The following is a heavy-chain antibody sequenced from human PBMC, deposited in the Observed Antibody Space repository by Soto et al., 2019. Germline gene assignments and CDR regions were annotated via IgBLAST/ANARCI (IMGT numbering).Heavy chain of an antibody. D-gene: IGHD3-3*01. J-gene: IGHJ2*01. V-gene: IGHV4-31*03. Sequence: QVQLQESGPGLVKPSQTLSLTCTVSGGSISSGGYYWSWIRQHPGKGLEWIGYIYYSGSTYYNPYLRSRVTISVDPSINLFSLKLSSVTAAHTAVYYCAREGGNGWCCGYYNYLYFDLLGRGTLVTVSS. CDR1: GGSISSGGYY. CDR2: IYYSGST. CDR3: AREGGNGWCCGYYNYLYFDL.